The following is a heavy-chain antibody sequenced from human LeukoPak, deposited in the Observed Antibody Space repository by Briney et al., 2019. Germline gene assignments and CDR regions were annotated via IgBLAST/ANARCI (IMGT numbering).Heavy chain of an antibody. V-gene: IGHV4-30-4*01. CDR2: IYYSGST. CDR3: ARNRGNSYVGGGPFDY. CDR1: GGSISSGDYY. Sequence: SETLSLTCTVSGGSISSGDYYWSWIRQPPGKGLEWIGYIYYSGSTYYNPSLKSRVTISVDTSKNQFSLKLSSVTAAATAVYYGARNRGNSYVGGGPFDYWGQEPWSPSPQ. J-gene: IGHJ4*01. D-gene: IGHD3-22*01.